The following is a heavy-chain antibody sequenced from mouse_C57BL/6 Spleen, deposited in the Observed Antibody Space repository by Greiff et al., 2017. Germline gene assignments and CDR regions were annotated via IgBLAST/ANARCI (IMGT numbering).Heavy chain of an antibody. V-gene: IGHV3-6*01. Sequence: EVQLVESGPGLVKPSQSLSLTCSVTGYSITSGYYWNWIRQFPGNKLEWMGYISYDGSNNYNPSLKNRISITRDTSKSQFFLKLNSVTTEDTATYYCARRYGSSYDYAMDYWGQGTSVTVSS. CDR3: ARRYGSSYDYAMDY. CDR1: GYSITSGYY. D-gene: IGHD1-1*01. J-gene: IGHJ4*01. CDR2: ISYDGSN.